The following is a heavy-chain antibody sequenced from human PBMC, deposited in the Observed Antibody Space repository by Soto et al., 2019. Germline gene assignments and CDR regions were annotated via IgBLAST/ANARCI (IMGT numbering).Heavy chain of an antibody. CDR1: GFTFSSYS. Sequence: GGSLRLSCAASGFTFSSYSMNWVRQAPGKGLEWVSSISSSSSYIYYADSVKGRFTISRDNAKNSLYLQMNSLRAEDTAVYYCSSIPVTTPYRLSPCGQGTLVLVSS. V-gene: IGHV3-21*01. CDR3: SSIPVTTPYRLSP. D-gene: IGHD2-2*01. J-gene: IGHJ1*01. CDR2: ISSSSSYI.